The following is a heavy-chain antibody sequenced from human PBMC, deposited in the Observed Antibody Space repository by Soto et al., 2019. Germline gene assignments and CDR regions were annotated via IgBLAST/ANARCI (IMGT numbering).Heavy chain of an antibody. D-gene: IGHD3-22*01. CDR3: AREYYYDSSGLGGY. V-gene: IGHV3-30-3*01. CDR2: ISYDGSNK. J-gene: IGHJ4*02. CDR1: GFTFSSYA. Sequence: PGGSLRLSCAASGFTFSSYAMHWVRQAPGKGLEWVAVISYDGSNKYYADSVKGRFTISRDNSKNTLYLQMNSLRAEDTAVYYCAREYYYDSSGLGGYWGQGTLVTVSS.